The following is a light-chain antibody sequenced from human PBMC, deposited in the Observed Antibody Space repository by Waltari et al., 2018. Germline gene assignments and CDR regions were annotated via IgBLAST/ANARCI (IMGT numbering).Light chain of an antibody. Sequence: DVVLTQSPLSLHVPPGQPASIPCRSLQSLVHNDGNTYLHWFQQKPGQPPRRLIYKISRRESGVPDRFSGSGSVTDFTLKISRVEAEDVGVYYCMQGSHWPRTFGQGTKLEI. CDR3: MQGSHWPRT. J-gene: IGKJ2*01. CDR1: QSLVHNDGNTY. V-gene: IGKV2-30*02. CDR2: KIS.